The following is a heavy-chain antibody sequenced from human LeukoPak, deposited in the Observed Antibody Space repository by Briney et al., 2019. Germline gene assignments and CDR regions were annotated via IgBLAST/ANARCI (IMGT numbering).Heavy chain of an antibody. CDR2: ILPDDSDT. J-gene: IGHJ1*01. Sequence: PGESLKISCKGSGYSFTNNWIGWVRQMPGKGLEWMGIILPDDSDTRYSPSFQGQVTISADKSINTAYVQWSSLKASDTAMYYCATYAGTSSKYFHHWGQGTLVTVSS. V-gene: IGHV5-51*01. CDR1: GYSFTNNW. CDR3: ATYAGTSSKYFHH. D-gene: IGHD3-10*01.